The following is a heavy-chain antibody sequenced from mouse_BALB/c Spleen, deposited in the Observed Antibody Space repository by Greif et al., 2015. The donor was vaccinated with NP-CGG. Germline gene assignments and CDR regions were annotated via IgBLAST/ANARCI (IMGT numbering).Heavy chain of an antibody. D-gene: IGHD2-10*02. CDR2: INPSNGGT. J-gene: IGHJ4*01. Sequence: VQLQQSGAELVKPGASVKLSCKASGYTFTSYYMYWVKQRPGQGLEWIGEINPSNGGTNFNEKFKSKATLTVDKSSSTAYMQLSSLSSEDSAVYYCTRYGFYAMYYWGQATSVTVSS. CDR3: TRYGFYAMYY. CDR1: GYTFTSYY. V-gene: IGHV1S81*02.